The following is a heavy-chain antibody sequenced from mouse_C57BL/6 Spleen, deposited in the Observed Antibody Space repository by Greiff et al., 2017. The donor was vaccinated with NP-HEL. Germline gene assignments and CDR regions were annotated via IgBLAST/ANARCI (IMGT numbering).Heavy chain of an antibody. D-gene: IGHD2-1*01. CDR1: GYTFTSYW. J-gene: IGHJ2*01. CDR2: IYPGSGST. Sequence: QVQLKQPGAELVKPGASVKMSCKASGYTFTSYWITWVKQRPGQGLEWIGDIYPGSGSTNYNEKFKSKATLTVDTSSSTAYMQLSSLTSEDSAVYYCARIYYGNYEGYFDYWGQGTTLTVSS. V-gene: IGHV1-55*01. CDR3: ARIYYGNYEGYFDY.